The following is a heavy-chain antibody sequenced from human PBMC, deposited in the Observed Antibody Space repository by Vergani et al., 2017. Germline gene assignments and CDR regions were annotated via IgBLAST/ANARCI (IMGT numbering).Heavy chain of an antibody. J-gene: IGHJ4*02. V-gene: IGHV3-30*11. CDR3: ARPDSSSWYGGLYYFDY. CDR2: ISYDGSNK. D-gene: IGHD6-13*01. Sequence: QVQLVESGGGVVQPGGSLRLSCAASGFTFSSYAMHWVRQAPGKGLEWVAVISYDGSNKYYADSVKGRFTISRDNSKNTLYLQMNSLRAEDTAVYYCARPDSSSWYGGLYYFDYWGQGTLVTVSS. CDR1: GFTFSSYA.